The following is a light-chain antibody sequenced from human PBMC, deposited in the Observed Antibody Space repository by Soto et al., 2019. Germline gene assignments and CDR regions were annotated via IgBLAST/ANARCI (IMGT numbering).Light chain of an antibody. Sequence: DIVMTQSPDSLVVPLGERATINCKSSQSVFYSSNNKDYSAWYQQKAGQPPKLLIYWASTRESGVPDRFSGSGSGTDFTLTITSLQAEDVAVYYCQQYYSTPWTFGQGTKVEIK. CDR3: QQYYSTPWT. J-gene: IGKJ1*01. CDR1: QSVFYSSNNKDY. CDR2: WAS. V-gene: IGKV4-1*01.